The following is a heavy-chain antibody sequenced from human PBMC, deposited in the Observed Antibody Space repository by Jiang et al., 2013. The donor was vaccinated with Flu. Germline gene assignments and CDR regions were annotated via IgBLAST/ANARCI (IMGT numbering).Heavy chain of an antibody. CDR3: ARDEGHGYGGNSGDFEY. D-gene: IGHD4-23*01. Sequence: QLVESGGDLVQPGGSLRLSCAASGFSFSTYWMNWVRQAPGKGLEWVANIKQDGSEKYYVDSVRGRFTISRDNAKNSLYLYMNSLRAEDTAVYYCARDEGHGYGGNSGDFEYWGQGTQVTVSS. J-gene: IGHJ4*02. CDR2: IKQDGSEK. V-gene: IGHV3-7*01. CDR1: GFSFSTYW.